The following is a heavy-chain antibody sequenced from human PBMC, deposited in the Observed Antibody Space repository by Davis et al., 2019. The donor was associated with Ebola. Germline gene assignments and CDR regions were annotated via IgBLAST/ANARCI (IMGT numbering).Heavy chain of an antibody. V-gene: IGHV3-7*01. CDR1: GFTFSSYW. CDR2: IKQDGSEK. Sequence: GESLKISCAASGFTFSSYWMSWVRQAPGKGLEWVANIKQDGSEKYYADSVKGRFTISRDNSKNTLYLQMNSLRAEDTAVYYCASQLLDAFDIWGQGTMVTVSS. CDR3: ASQLLDAFDI. J-gene: IGHJ3*02. D-gene: IGHD2-2*01.